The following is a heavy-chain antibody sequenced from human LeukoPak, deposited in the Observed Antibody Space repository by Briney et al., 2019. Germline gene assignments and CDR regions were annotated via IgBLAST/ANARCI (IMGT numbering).Heavy chain of an antibody. CDR2: INPSGGST. J-gene: IGHJ3*02. V-gene: IGHV1-46*01. CDR1: GYTFTSYY. CDR3: ARDSIVGATGDAFDI. Sequence: ASVKVSCKASGYTFTSYYMQWVGQAPGQGVEGMGIINPSGGSTSCAQKFQGRVTMTRDMSTSTVYMELSSLRSEATAVYYCARDSIVGATGDAFDIWGQGTMVTVSS. D-gene: IGHD1-26*01.